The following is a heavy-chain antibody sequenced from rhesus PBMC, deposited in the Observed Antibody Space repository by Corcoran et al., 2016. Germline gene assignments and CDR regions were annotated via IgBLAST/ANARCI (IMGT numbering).Heavy chain of an antibody. CDR1: GFTFSSYG. V-gene: IGHV3S5*01. J-gene: IGHJ6*01. CDR2: IGNGGGST. Sequence: EVQLVESGGGLVQPGGSLRLSCAASGFTFSSYGMRWVRQAPGKGLEWVSYIGNGGGSTYYTDSVKGRFTISRDNSKNTLSLQMNSLRAEDTAVYYCAKPYGLDSWGQGVVVTVSS. CDR3: AKPYGLDS.